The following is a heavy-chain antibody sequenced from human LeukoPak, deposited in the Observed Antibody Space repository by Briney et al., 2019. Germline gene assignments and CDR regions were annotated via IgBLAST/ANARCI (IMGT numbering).Heavy chain of an antibody. V-gene: IGHV3-23*01. D-gene: IGHD2/OR15-2a*01. CDR2: ISSSGDST. CDR3: AKDDGNNAKLLLDY. J-gene: IGHJ4*02. CDR1: GFTFSNYG. Sequence: GGSPRLSCAVSGFTFSNYGMSWVRQAPGKGLEWVSVISSSGDSTYYADSVKGRFTISRDNSKNTLYLQMNGLRAEDTAIYYCAKDDGNNAKLLLDYWGQGTLVTVSS.